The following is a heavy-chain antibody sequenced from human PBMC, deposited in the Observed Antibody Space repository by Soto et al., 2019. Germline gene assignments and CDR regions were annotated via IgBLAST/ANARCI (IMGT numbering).Heavy chain of an antibody. CDR3: ARNPYYYDSSGYFLDY. J-gene: IGHJ4*02. D-gene: IGHD3-22*01. CDR2: ISAYNGNT. Sequence: ASVKVSCKASGYTFTSYGISWVRQAPGQGLEWMGWISAYNGNTNYAQKLQGRVTMTTDTSTSTAYMELRSLRSGDTAVYYCARNPYYYDSSGYFLDYWGQGTLVTVS. V-gene: IGHV1-18*04. CDR1: GYTFTSYG.